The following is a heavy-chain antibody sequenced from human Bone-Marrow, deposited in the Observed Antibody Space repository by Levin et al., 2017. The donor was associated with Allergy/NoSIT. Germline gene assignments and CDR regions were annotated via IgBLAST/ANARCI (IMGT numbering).Heavy chain of an antibody. V-gene: IGHV4-39*01. CDR3: ARIRISTAGTGHFQH. CDR1: GRSISSSSYY. D-gene: IGHD6-13*01. J-gene: IGHJ1*01. Sequence: SETLSLTCSVSGRSISSSSYYWGWIRQPPGTGLEYIGSIYYSGSTYYNPSLESRVTISVDTSKNQFSLNLSSVTAADTAIYYCARIRISTAGTGHFQHWGQGTLVTVSS. CDR2: IYYSGST.